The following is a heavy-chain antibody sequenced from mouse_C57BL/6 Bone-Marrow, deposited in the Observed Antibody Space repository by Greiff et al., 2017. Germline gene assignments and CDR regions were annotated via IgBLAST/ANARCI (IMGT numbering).Heavy chain of an antibody. CDR3: ARRNLGAWFAY. J-gene: IGHJ3*01. CDR1: GYTFTSYG. CDR2: IYPRSGNT. V-gene: IGHV1-81*01. Sequence: VLLQQSGAELARPGASVKLSCKASGYTFTSYGISWVKQRTGQGLEWIGEIYPRSGNTYYNEKFKGKATLTADNSSSTAYMELRSLTSEDSAVYFCARRNLGAWFAYWGQGTLVTVSA. D-gene: IGHD4-1*01.